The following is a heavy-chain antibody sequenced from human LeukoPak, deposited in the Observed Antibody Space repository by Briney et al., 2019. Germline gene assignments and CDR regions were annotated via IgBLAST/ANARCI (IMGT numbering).Heavy chain of an antibody. J-gene: IGHJ4*02. V-gene: IGHV1-2*02. D-gene: IGHD6-13*01. CDR3: AKIAASDTGEGY. CDR2: INPNSGGT. Sequence: EASVKVSCKASGYTFTGYYMHWVRQAPGQGLEWMGWINPNSGGTNYAQNFQGRVTVTRDTSTSTVYMELSSLRSEDTAIYHCAKIAASDTGEGYWGQGTLVTVSS. CDR1: GYTFTGYY.